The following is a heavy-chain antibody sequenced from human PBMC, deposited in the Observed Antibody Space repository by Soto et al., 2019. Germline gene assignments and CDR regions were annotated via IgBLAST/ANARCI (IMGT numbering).Heavy chain of an antibody. CDR3: AKETQQLAYDY. CDR1: GFTFSTYG. D-gene: IGHD6-13*01. Sequence: QVQLVESGGGVVQPGRSLTLSCAASGFTFSTYGMHWVRQAPGKGLEWVAVISYGGSVEYYADSVKGRFTISRDNSKNTLYLEMNSQRTEDTALYYCAKETQQLAYDYWGQGTLVTVS. CDR2: ISYGGSVE. J-gene: IGHJ4*02. V-gene: IGHV3-30*18.